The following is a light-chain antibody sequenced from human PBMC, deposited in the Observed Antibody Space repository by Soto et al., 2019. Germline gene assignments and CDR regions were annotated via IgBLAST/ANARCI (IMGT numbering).Light chain of an antibody. CDR1: QRISSW. J-gene: IGKJ1*01. CDR2: KAS. CDR3: QQYNSYPWT. Sequence: DIQMTQSPSTLSASVGDRVTIACRASQRISSWLAWYQQKPGKAPKLLIYKASSLESGVPSRFSGSGSGTEFTLTLSSLQPDDFAPYYCQQYNSYPWTFGQGTKVDIK. V-gene: IGKV1-5*03.